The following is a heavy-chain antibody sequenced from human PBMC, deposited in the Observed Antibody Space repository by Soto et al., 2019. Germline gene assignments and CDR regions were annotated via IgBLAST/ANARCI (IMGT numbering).Heavy chain of an antibody. CDR3: ARRFDTSGYSPRDAFDI. Sequence: PGESRKISCKGSGNSFSNYWIAWVRQMPGKGLEWMGIIDPGDSETRYNPTFQGQVTISADKAISTAYLQWSRLKASDTAMYYCARRFDTSGYSPRDAFDIWGQGTMVTVSS. CDR1: GNSFSNYW. CDR2: IDPGDSET. D-gene: IGHD3-22*01. V-gene: IGHV5-51*01. J-gene: IGHJ3*02.